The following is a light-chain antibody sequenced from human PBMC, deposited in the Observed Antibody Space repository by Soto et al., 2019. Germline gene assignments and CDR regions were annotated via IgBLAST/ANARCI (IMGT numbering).Light chain of an antibody. J-gene: IGKJ1*01. V-gene: IGKV3-15*01. CDR3: HQYNTWLWT. Sequence: EVVMTQSPATLSVSPGERATLSGRASQSVNANLAWYQQKPGQAPRLLIHGASNRATGIPARFSGSGFGTEFLLTISSLRAADFSVYYCHQYNTWLWTFGQGAEVEI. CDR1: QSVNAN. CDR2: GAS.